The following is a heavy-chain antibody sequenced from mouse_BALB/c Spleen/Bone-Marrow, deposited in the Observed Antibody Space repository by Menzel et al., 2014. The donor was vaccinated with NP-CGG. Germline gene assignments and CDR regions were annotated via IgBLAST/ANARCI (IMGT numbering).Heavy chain of an antibody. CDR3: ARPLNWDPYAMDY. CDR2: IYPGDGDT. V-gene: IGHV1-82*01. Sequence: VQRVESGPELVKPGASVKISCKASGYAFGSSWMNWVKQRPGQGLEWIGRIYPGDGDTKYNGKFKGKATLTADKSSSTAYMQLSSLTSVDSAVYFCARPLNWDPYAMDYWGQGTSVTVSS. J-gene: IGHJ4*01. CDR1: GYAFGSSW. D-gene: IGHD4-1*02.